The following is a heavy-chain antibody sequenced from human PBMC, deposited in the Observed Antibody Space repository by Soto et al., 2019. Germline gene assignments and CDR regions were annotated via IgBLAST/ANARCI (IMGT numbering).Heavy chain of an antibody. J-gene: IGHJ3*02. CDR3: ELVDYGDYPLKGAFDI. D-gene: IGHD4-17*01. CDR2: IYCDDDK. V-gene: IGHV2-5*02. Sequence: QITLKESGPTLVKPTQTLTLTCTFSGFALSTSGVGVGWIRQPPGKALEWLALIYCDDDKRYSPSLKGRLTITKDTSKNQVVLTMTYMDPVDTTTYYCELVDYGDYPLKGAFDIWGQGTLVTVSS. CDR1: GFALSTSGVG.